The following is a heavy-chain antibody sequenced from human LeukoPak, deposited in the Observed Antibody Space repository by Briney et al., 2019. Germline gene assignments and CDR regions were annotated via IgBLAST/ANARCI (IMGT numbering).Heavy chain of an antibody. CDR1: GGSISSYY. CDR3: ARATTVVTPSSRRAFDI. V-gene: IGHV4-59*01. D-gene: IGHD4-23*01. CDR2: IYYSGST. Sequence: PSETLSLTCTVSGGSISSYYWSWIRQPPGKGLEWIGYIYYSGSTNYNPSLKSRVTMSVDTSKNQFSPKLSSVTAADTAVYYCARATTVVTPSSRRAFDIWGQGTMVTVSS. J-gene: IGHJ3*02.